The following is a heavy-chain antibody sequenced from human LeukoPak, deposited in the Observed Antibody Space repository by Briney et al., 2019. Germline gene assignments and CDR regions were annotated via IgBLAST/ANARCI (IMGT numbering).Heavy chain of an antibody. CDR1: GGSISSYY. V-gene: IGHV4-59*08. Sequence: PSETLSLTCTVSGGSISSYYWSWIRQPPGKGLEWIGYIFSGGSTNYNPSLKSRTTISLDTSKSQFSLTVSSVTAADTAVYYCARGVCTSSCCYAGDYGMDVWGQGTTVTVSS. J-gene: IGHJ6*02. D-gene: IGHD2-2*01. CDR2: IFSGGST. CDR3: ARGVCTSSCCYAGDYGMDV.